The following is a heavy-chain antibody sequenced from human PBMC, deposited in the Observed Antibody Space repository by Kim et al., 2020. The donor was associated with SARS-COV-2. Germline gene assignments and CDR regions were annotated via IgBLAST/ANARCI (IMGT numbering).Heavy chain of an antibody. CDR2: IYYSGST. J-gene: IGHJ3*02. D-gene: IGHD3-22*01. V-gene: IGHV4-39*01. CDR1: GGSISSSSYY. Sequence: SETLSLTCTVSGGSISSSSYYWGWIRQPPVKGLEWIGSIYYSGSTYYNPSLKSRVTISVDTSKNQFSLKLSSVTAADTAVYYCARPTSETYYYDSSGPGAFDIWGQGTMVTVSS. CDR3: ARPTSETYYYDSSGPGAFDI.